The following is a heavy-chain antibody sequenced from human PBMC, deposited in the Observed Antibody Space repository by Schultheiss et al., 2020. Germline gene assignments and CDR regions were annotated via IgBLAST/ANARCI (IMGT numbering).Heavy chain of an antibody. V-gene: IGHV4-39*01. J-gene: IGHJ3*02. CDR2: IYYSGST. D-gene: IGHD3-3*01. Sequence: SQTLSLTCTVSGGSISSSSYYWGWIRQPPGKGLEWIGSIYYSGSTYYNPSLKSRVTISVDTSKNQFSLKLSSVTAADTAVYYCARHLTIFGVVITPDAFDIWGQGTMVTVSS. CDR3: ARHLTIFGVVITPDAFDI. CDR1: GGSISSSSYY.